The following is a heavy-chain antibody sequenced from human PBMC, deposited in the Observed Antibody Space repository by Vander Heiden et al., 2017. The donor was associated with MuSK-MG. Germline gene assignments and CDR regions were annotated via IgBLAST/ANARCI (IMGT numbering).Heavy chain of an antibody. V-gene: IGHV4-39*01. Sequence: QLQLQESGPGLVKPWETLSLTCTVSGGSISTGSYYWDWIRQPPGKGLEWIGSIYYSGSTYYNPALKSRVTISVDTSKNQFSLKLSSVTAADSAVYCCVRHLTSYSHFDYWGQGTLVTVSS. CDR1: GGSISTGSYY. J-gene: IGHJ4*02. CDR3: VRHLTSYSHFDY. D-gene: IGHD4-4*01. CDR2: IYYSGST.